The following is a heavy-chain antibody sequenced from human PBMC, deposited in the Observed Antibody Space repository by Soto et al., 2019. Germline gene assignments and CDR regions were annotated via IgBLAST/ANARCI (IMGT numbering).Heavy chain of an antibody. CDR3: ARDRTPGYSGYEFDY. CDR2: IYYSGST. Sequence: SETLSLTCTVSGGSISSGDYYWSWIRQPPGKGLEWIGYIYYSGSTYYNPSLKSRVTISVDTSKNQFSLKLSSVTAADTAVYYCARDRTPGYSGYEFDYWGQGTLVTVSS. J-gene: IGHJ4*02. CDR1: GGSISSGDYY. D-gene: IGHD5-12*01. V-gene: IGHV4-30-4*01.